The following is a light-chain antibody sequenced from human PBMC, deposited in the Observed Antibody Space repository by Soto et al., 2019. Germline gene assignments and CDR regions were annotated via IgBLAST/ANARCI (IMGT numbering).Light chain of an antibody. CDR3: CSYAGSYTFV. CDR1: SSDVGGYNY. V-gene: IGLV2-11*01. CDR2: DVS. Sequence: QSALTQPCSVSGSPGQSVTISCTGTSSDVGGYNYVSWYQHHPGKAPKLMIYDVSKRPSGVPDRFSGSKSGNTASLTISGLQAEDEADYYCCSYAGSYTFVFGGGTKLTVL. J-gene: IGLJ2*01.